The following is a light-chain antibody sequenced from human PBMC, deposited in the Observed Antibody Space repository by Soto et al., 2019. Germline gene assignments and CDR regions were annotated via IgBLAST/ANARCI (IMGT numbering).Light chain of an antibody. J-gene: IGKJ2*01. CDR2: GAS. CDR3: QQYNNWPYT. V-gene: IGKV3-15*01. CDR1: QSVSSR. Sequence: EIVMTQSPATLSVSPGERATHSCRASQSVSSRLAWYQQKPGQAPRLLIYGASTRATGIPARFSGSGSGTEFTLTISSLQSEDFAIYYCQQYNNWPYTFGQGTNLEIK.